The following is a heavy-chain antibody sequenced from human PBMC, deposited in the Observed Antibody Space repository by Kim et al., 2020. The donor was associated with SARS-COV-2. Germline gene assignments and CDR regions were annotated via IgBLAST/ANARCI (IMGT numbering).Heavy chain of an antibody. CDR3: AGGDIVVVPAAITGAFDI. Sequence: SVKVSCKASGGTFSSYAISWVRQAPGQGLEWMGGIIPIFGTANYAQKFQGRVTITADESTSTAYMELSSLRSEDTAVYYCAGGDIVVVPAAITGAFDIWGQGTMVTVSS. CDR1: GGTFSSYA. CDR2: IIPIFGTA. V-gene: IGHV1-69*13. J-gene: IGHJ3*02. D-gene: IGHD2-2*01.